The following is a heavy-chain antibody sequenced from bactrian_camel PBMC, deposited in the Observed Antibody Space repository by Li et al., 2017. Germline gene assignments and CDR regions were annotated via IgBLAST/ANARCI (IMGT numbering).Heavy chain of an antibody. CDR2: VYTGGPNDVRT. J-gene: IGHJ4*01. CDR1: GFTFDTYY. D-gene: IGHD2*01. CDR3: AADRPDSGGYCPAYEYNY. V-gene: IGHV3-2*01. Sequence: VESGGAMVQPGGLLRLSCVASGFTFDTYYMSWVRQAPGKGLEWVSTVYTGGPNDVRTYYSDSVKERFTISRDRAKNTLYLQMNSLKPEDTAMYYCAADRPDSGGYCPAYEYNYWGQGTQVTVS.